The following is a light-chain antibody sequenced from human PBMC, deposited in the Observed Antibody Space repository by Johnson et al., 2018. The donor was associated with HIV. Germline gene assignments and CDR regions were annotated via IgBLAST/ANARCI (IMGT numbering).Light chain of an antibody. CDR2: DNN. V-gene: IGLV1-51*01. Sequence: SILTQPPSVSAAPGQKVIISCSGSSSNIGNNYVSWYQQLPGTAPKLLIYDNNKRPSGIPGRFSGSKSGPSATLGITGLQTGDEADYYCGTWDSSLTSYVFGAGTKVTVL. J-gene: IGLJ1*01. CDR3: GTWDSSLTSYV. CDR1: SSNIGNNY.